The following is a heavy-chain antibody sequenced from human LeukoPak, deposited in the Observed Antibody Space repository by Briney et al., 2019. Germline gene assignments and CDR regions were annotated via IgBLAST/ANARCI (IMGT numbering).Heavy chain of an antibody. D-gene: IGHD3-10*01. J-gene: IGHJ4*02. V-gene: IGHV1-69*04. CDR2: IIPILCIA. CDR1: GCTFSRYA. Sequence: ASVTVSCKPSGCTFSRYAISWVRQAPGQGLEWMGRIIPILCIANYAQKFQGRVTIIADKSTSTANMVMSSLGSEDAAVYYCARSYYGSGSYCLAYWGQGTLVTVSS. CDR3: ARSYYGSGSYCLAY.